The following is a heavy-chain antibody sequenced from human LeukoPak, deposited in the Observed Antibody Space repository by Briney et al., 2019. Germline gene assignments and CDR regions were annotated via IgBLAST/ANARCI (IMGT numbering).Heavy chain of an antibody. Sequence: PGGSLRLAWATSAITFRNYALSWVRQAPGRGLEWVAAISGSGSTFYADSVKGRFTISRDNSQNTLYLQMNSLRAAAPAVSYCANLYGDYDGTWGQGTLVTVSS. CDR1: AITFRNYA. J-gene: IGHJ5*02. CDR2: ISGSGST. V-gene: IGHV3-23*01. CDR3: ANLYGDYDGT. D-gene: IGHD4-17*01.